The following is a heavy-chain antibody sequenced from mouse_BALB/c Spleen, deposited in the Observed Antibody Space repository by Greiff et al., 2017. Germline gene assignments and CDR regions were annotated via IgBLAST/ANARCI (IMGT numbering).Heavy chain of an antibody. CDR3: ARGDGYPFAY. CDR1: GFSLTSYG. Sequence: VKLMESGPGLVAPSQSLSITCTVSGFSLTSYGVHWVRQPPGKGLEWLGVIWAGGSTNYNSALMSRLSISKDNSKSQVFLKMNSLQTDDTAMYYCARGDGYPFAYWGQGTLVTVSA. J-gene: IGHJ3*01. CDR2: IWAGGST. D-gene: IGHD2-3*01. V-gene: IGHV2-9*02.